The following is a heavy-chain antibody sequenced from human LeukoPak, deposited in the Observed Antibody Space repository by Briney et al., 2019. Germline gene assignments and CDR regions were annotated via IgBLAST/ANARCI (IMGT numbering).Heavy chain of an antibody. CDR3: VRGHMDV. J-gene: IGHJ6*03. CDR1: GFTVSSYD. V-gene: IGHV3-48*02. Sequence: GGSLRLSCVASGFTVSSYDMSWVRQAPGRGLDWFSFISGSTSAVYIADSVRGRFTISRDTTSNSLHLEMNSLRDEDTAVYYCVRGHMDVWGKGTTVTISS. CDR2: ISGSTSAV.